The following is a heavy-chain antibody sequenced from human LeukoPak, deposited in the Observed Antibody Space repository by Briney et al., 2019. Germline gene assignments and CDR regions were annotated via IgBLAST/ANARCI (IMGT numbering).Heavy chain of an antibody. V-gene: IGHV3-23*01. Sequence: GGSLRLSCAASGFTFSSYSMNWVRQAPGKGLEWVSAILSGGDTTSYADSVRGRFTISRDNSKNTLYLEMSSLKAEDTAIYYCAKDLISPRRVGSSEKLDYWGQGTLVTVSS. CDR1: GFTFSSYS. CDR2: ILSGGDTT. J-gene: IGHJ4*02. D-gene: IGHD1-26*01. CDR3: AKDLISPRRVGSSEKLDY.